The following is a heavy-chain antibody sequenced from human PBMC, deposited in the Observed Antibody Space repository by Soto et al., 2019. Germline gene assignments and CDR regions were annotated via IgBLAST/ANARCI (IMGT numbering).Heavy chain of an antibody. Sequence: GGSLRLSCAASGFTISNYWMHWVRQGPGKGLVWVARINSDGSITNSANSVKGRFTISRDNAKSSLFLQMDSLRDEDTAVYYCARQVYTVVTPIDLWGQGTLVTVSS. J-gene: IGHJ5*02. CDR1: GFTISNYW. D-gene: IGHD2-21*02. V-gene: IGHV3-74*01. CDR2: INSDGSIT. CDR3: ARQVYTVVTPIDL.